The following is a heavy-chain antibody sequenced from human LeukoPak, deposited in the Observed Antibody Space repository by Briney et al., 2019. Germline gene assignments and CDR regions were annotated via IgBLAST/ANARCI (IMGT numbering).Heavy chain of an antibody. D-gene: IGHD6-13*01. J-gene: IGHJ4*02. V-gene: IGHV3-48*01. CDR3: ARESSSSWRDFDY. Sequence: GGSLRLSCAASGFTFSSYSMNWVRQAPGKGLEWVSYISSSSSTIYYVDSVKGRFTISRDNAKNSLYLQMNSLRAEDTAVYYCARESSSSWRDFDYWGQGTLVTVSS. CDR2: ISSSSSTI. CDR1: GFTFSSYS.